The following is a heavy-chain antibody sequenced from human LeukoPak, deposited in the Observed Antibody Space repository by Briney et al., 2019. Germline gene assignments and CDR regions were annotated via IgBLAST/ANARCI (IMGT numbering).Heavy chain of an antibody. Sequence: GGSLRLSCAASGFTFSSYSMNWVRQAPGKGLEWVSSISSSSSYIYYADSVKGRFTISRDNAKNSLYLQMNSLRAEDTAVYYCARDRNGYNSLYYYYYYMDVWGKGTTVTVSS. CDR1: GFTFSSYS. D-gene: IGHD5-24*01. J-gene: IGHJ6*03. V-gene: IGHV3-21*01. CDR3: ARDRNGYNSLYYYYYYMDV. CDR2: ISSSSSYI.